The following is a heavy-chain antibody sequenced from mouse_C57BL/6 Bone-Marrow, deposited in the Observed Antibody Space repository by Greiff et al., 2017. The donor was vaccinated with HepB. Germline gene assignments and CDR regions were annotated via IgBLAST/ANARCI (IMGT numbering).Heavy chain of an antibody. J-gene: IGHJ4*01. D-gene: IGHD2-10*02. V-gene: IGHV3-1*01. CDR3: ARVGMGYAMDY. CDR1: GYSITSGYD. CDR2: ISYSGST. Sequence: DVHLVESGPGMVKPSQSLSLTCTVTGYSITSGYDWHWIRHFPGNKLEWMGYISYSGSTNYNPSLKSRISITHDTSKNHFFLKLNSVTTEDTATYYCARVGMGYAMDYWGQGTSVTVSS.